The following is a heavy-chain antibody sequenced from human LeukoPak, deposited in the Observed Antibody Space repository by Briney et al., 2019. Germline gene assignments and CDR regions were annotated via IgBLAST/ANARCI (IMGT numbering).Heavy chain of an antibody. V-gene: IGHV4-39*01. CDR2: IYQSGTP. CDR1: GDSINSGYYY. Sequence: PSETLSLTCAVSGDSINSGYYYWGWVRQPPGKGLEWIATIYQSGTPYYNPSLRGRVTIFLDTSKNQFSLSLSSVTAADTAVYYCAKHGQYSFRPEFLQHWGRGTLVTVSS. J-gene: IGHJ1*01. D-gene: IGHD2-15*01. CDR3: AKHGQYSFRPEFLQH.